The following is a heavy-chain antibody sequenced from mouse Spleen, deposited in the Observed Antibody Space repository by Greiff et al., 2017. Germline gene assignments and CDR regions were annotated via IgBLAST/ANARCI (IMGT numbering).Heavy chain of an antibody. J-gene: IGHJ3*01. CDR3: ARSRGNQDWFAY. CDR1: GYIFTDYY. V-gene: IGHV1-77*01. Sequence: VQLQQSGAELVKPGASVKISCKASGYIFTDYYINWVKKRPGQGLEWIGKIGPGSDSTYYNERFTGKATLTADKSSSTAYMQLSSLTSEDSAVYFCARSRGNQDWFAYWGQGTLVTVSA. D-gene: IGHD2-1*01. CDR2: IGPGSDST.